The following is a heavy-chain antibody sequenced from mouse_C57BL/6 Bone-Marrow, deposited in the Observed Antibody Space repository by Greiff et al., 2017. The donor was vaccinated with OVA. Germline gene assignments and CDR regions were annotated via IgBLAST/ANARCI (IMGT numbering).Heavy chain of an antibody. J-gene: IGHJ2*01. CDR3: TTDFYYLDD. CDR2: IDPENGDT. D-gene: IGHD2-13*01. Sequence: VQLQQSGAELVRPGASVKLSCTASGFNIKDDYMHWVKQRPEQGLEWIGWIDPENGDTEYASKFQGKATITADTSSNKAYLQLSSLTSEDTAVYYCTTDFYYLDDWGQGTTLTGSS. CDR1: GFNIKDDY. V-gene: IGHV14-4*01.